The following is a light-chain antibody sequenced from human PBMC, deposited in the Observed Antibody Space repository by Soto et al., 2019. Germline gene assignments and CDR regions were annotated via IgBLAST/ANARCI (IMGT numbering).Light chain of an antibody. V-gene: IGKV1-39*01. CDR2: AVS. Sequence: DIQMTQSPSSLSASVGDRVTITCRASRSIGTYLNWYQLKPGKAPKVLTYAVSSLQSGVPSRFSGSGSGTDFTLTISSLQPEDYATYFCQQSYSTSVTFGQGTKVEI. J-gene: IGKJ1*01. CDR3: QQSYSTSVT. CDR1: RSIGTY.